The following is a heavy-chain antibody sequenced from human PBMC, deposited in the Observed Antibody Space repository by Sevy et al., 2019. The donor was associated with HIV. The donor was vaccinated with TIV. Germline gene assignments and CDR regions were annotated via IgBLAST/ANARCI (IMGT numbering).Heavy chain of an antibody. CDR1: GGSISSSSYY. V-gene: IGHV4-39*01. CDR3: ARGATVDKRTFDP. CDR2: IYYSGST. J-gene: IGHJ5*02. D-gene: IGHD4-17*01. Sequence: SETLSLTCTVSGGSISSSSYYWGWIRQPPGKGLEWIGSIYYSGSTYYNPSLKSRVTISVDTSKNQFSLKLSSVTAADTAVHYCARGATVDKRTFDPWGQGTLVTVSS.